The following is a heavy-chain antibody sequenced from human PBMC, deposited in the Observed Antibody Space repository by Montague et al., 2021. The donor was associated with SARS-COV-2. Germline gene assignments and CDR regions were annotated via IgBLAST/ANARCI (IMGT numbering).Heavy chain of an antibody. V-gene: IGHV4-59*08. CDR3: VRHPQYDGLYGPPDF. Sequence: SETLSLTCTVSGVSVTGYYWSWIRQPPGKGLEWVGDVLYNKGTNFNPSLKSRVAISVDTSENQFSLRLTSVTAADTAFYYCVRHPQYDGLYGPPDFWDQGTWVTVSS. CDR1: GVSVTGYY. CDR2: VLYNKGT. J-gene: IGHJ4*02. D-gene: IGHD2-8*01.